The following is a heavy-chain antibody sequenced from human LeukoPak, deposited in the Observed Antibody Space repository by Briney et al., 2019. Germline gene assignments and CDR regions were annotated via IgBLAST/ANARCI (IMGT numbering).Heavy chain of an antibody. CDR2: ISSNGDNI. J-gene: IGHJ4*02. CDR1: GFTFSTYV. V-gene: IGHV3-64D*06. CDR3: VRGTGY. Sequence: GGSLRLSCSVSGFTFSTYVMHWVRQAPGKGLEYVSAISSNGDNIYYADSVKGRFTISRDNSKNTLYLQMSSLRADDTAVYYCVRGTGYWGQGTLVTVSS.